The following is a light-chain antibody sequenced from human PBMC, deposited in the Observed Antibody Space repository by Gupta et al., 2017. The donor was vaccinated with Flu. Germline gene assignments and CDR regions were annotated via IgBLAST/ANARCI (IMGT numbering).Light chain of an antibody. V-gene: IGLV1-51*01. Sequence: TISCSGSSSTIAKHYVSWYQQLPGTAPKLLSYDNTKRPSGIPDRFAGSKSGTSAALEITGLQTGDEADYYGGTWDSSLRLYGCGGGAKVTVL. CDR3: GTWDSSLRLYG. J-gene: IGLJ1*01. CDR2: DNT. CDR1: SSTIAKHY.